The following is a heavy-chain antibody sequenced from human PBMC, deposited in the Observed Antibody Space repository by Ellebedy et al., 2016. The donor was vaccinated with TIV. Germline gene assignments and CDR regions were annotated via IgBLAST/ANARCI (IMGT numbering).Heavy chain of an antibody. CDR1: GFTFSSYW. V-gene: IGHV3-74*01. CDR2: INSDGSST. J-gene: IGHJ4*02. Sequence: GGSLRLSCAASGFTFSSYWMHWVRQAPGKGLVWVSRINSDGSSTSYADSVKGRFTISRDNAKNTLYLQMNSLRAEDTAVYYCAREILSRRDNLDYWGQGTLVTVSS. D-gene: IGHD1-1*01. CDR3: AREILSRRDNLDY.